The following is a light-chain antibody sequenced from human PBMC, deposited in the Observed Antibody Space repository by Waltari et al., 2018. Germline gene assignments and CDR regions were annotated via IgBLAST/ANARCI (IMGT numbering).Light chain of an antibody. CDR1: TSNIGYNP. J-gene: IGLJ1*01. V-gene: IGLV1-44*01. Sequence: QPVLTQPPSASGTLGRTVTISCSGYTSNIGYNPVNWYQQLPRTAPQLLMYNNNQRPAGVPDRFSGSKSGTSASLAISGLQSDDEADYYCAAWDDTLNLYVFGTGTKLTVL. CDR2: NNN. CDR3: AAWDDTLNLYV.